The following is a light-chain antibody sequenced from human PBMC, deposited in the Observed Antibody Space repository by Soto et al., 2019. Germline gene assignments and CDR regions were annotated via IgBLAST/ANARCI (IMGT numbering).Light chain of an antibody. V-gene: IGKV3-20*01. J-gene: IGKJ1*01. Sequence: FVLTQSPGTLSLSPWERATLSCRASQTVRNNYLAWYQQKPGQAPRLLIYATSTRATGIPARFSGSGSGTDFTLTISRLEPEDFAVYYCQQYGSSGTFGQGTKVDIK. CDR2: ATS. CDR1: QTVRNNY. CDR3: QQYGSSGT.